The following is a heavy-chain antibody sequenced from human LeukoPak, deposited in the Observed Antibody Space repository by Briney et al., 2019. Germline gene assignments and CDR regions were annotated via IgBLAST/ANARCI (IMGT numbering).Heavy chain of an antibody. CDR1: GFTFSSYS. J-gene: IGHJ4*02. D-gene: IGHD3-22*01. Sequence: GGSLRLSCAASGFTFSSYSMNWVRQAPGKGLEWVSSISSSSSYIYYADSVKGRFTISRDNAKNSLYLQMNSLRAEDTAVYYCARDYYYDSSGYYSEMNYWGQGTLVTVSS. V-gene: IGHV3-21*01. CDR3: ARDYYYDSSGYYSEMNY. CDR2: ISSSSSYI.